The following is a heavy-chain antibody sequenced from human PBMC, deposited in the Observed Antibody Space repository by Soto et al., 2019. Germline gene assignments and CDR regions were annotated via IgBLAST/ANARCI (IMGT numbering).Heavy chain of an antibody. CDR3: ARAKGSYAFDI. Sequence: GGSLRLSCAASGFTFSDYYMGWMRQAPGKGLEWVSYISSGGTTTYYAESARGRFTISRDNAKNSLYLQMISLRAEDTAVYYCARAKGSYAFDIWGQGTMVTVSS. J-gene: IGHJ3*02. CDR1: GFTFSDYY. CDR2: ISSGGTTT. V-gene: IGHV3-11*01. D-gene: IGHD3-10*01.